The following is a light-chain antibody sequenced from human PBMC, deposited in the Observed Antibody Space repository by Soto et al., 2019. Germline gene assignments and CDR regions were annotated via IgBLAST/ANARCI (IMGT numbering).Light chain of an antibody. CDR2: EVS. J-gene: IGLJ3*02. CDR3: SSYAGRNNLV. Sequence: QSVLTQPPSASGSPGQSVTISCTGTSGDVGAYNYVSWYQQYPGKAPKLVIYEVSKRPSGVPDRFSGSKSANTASLTVSGLQAEDEAEYYCSSYAGRNNLVFGGGTKVTVL. CDR1: SGDVGAYNY. V-gene: IGLV2-8*01.